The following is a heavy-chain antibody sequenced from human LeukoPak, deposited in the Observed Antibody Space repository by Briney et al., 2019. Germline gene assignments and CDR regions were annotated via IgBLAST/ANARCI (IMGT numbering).Heavy chain of an antibody. J-gene: IGHJ5*02. CDR1: GGTFSSYA. CDR2: IIPILGIA. D-gene: IGHD4-17*01. V-gene: IGHV1-69*04. Sequence: GASVKVSCKASGGTFSSYAISWVRQALGQGLEWMGRIIPILGIANYAQKFQGRVTITADKSTSTAYMELSSLRSEDTAVYYCARGLTTVYNWFDPWGQGTLVTVSS. CDR3: ARGLTTVYNWFDP.